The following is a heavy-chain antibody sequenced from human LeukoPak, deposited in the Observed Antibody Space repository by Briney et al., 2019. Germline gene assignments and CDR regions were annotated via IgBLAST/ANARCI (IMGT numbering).Heavy chain of an antibody. CDR1: GFTVSSNY. CDR2: IYSGGST. J-gene: IGHJ4*02. D-gene: IGHD1-7*01. V-gene: IGHV3-66*02. CDR3: ARGWNYAFRFDN. Sequence: GGSLRLSCAASGFTVSSNYMSWVRQAPGKGLEWVSVIYSGGSTYYADSVKGRFTISRDNSKNTLYLQMNSLRAEDTAVYYCARGWNYAFRFDNWGQGTLSPSPQ.